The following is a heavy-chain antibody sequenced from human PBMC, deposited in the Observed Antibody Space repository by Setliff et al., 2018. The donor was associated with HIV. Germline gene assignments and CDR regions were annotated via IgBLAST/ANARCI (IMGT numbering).Heavy chain of an antibody. Sequence: PGGSLRLSCAASGFTFSNYPMHWVRQAPGKGLEWVAVISSDGTNKYYIDSVKGRFTISRDNFKNTLYLQMNSLTAEDTAVYYCARPLVVPAAMSEGVAFDIWGQGTMVTVSS. V-gene: IGHV3-30*04. J-gene: IGHJ3*02. CDR2: ISSDGTNK. D-gene: IGHD2-2*01. CDR1: GFTFSNYP. CDR3: ARPLVVPAAMSEGVAFDI.